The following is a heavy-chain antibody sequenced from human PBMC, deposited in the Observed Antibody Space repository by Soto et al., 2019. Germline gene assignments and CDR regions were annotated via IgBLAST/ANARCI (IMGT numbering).Heavy chain of an antibody. CDR2: TYYRSKWYN. CDR3: ARDRYHTAMVNPYYYGMDV. J-gene: IGHJ6*02. Sequence: QSQTLSLTCAISGDSVSSNSAAWNWIRQSPSRGLEWLGRTYYRSKWYNDYAVSVKSRITINPDRSKHQFSLQLNSVTPEATAVYYCARDRYHTAMVNPYYYGMDVWGQGTTVTVSS. CDR1: GDSVSSNSAA. D-gene: IGHD5-18*01. V-gene: IGHV6-1*01.